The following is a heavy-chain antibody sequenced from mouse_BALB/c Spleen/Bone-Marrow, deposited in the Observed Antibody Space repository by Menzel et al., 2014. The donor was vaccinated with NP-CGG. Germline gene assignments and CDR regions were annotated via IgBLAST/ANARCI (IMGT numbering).Heavy chain of an antibody. V-gene: IGHV1-80*01. Sequence: QVQLQQSGAELVRPGSSVKISCKASGYPFSSYWMSWVKQRPGQGLEWIGQIYPGDGETNYNGKFKGNATLTADKSSSTAYMQLNSLTSEDCAVYFCARKYGDYWGQGTTLTVSS. CDR1: GYPFSSYW. J-gene: IGHJ2*01. CDR2: IYPGDGET. CDR3: ARKYGDY. D-gene: IGHD2-10*02.